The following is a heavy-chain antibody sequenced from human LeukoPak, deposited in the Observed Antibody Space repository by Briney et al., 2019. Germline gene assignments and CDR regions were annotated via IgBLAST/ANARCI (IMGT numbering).Heavy chain of an antibody. V-gene: IGHV4-59*02. Sequence: PSETLSLTCTVSGDSVNTYYWSWIRHRPGKGLEWIGYIYYTGRTNYSPSLKSRVFISLDTSKNQFSLGLSSVTAADTAIYYCARVGLGDHTWGSYSFDYWGQGILVTVSS. CDR2: IYYTGRT. J-gene: IGHJ4*02. D-gene: IGHD3-16*01. CDR3: ARVGLGDHTWGSYSFDY. CDR1: GDSVNTYY.